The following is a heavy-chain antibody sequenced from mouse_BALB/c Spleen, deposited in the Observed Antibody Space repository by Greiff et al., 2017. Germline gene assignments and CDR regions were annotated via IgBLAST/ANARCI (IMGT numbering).Heavy chain of an antibody. CDR1: GIPCIHYY. J-gene: IGHJ4*01. CDR3: ARDKDYDNYGDY. V-gene: IGHV7-3*02. D-gene: IGHD2-1*01. Sequence: GGGLVQPGGSLRLPRAILGIPCIHYYMSWFRQPSGKALEGSGFIRNNANGYTTEYSATVKGRFTISRDNPQSNLYLQTNTLRAEDSATYYCARDKDYDNYGDYWGQGTSVTVSS. CDR2: IRNNANGYTT.